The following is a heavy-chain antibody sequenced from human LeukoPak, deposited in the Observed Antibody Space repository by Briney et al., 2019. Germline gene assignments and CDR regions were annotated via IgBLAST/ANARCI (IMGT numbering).Heavy chain of an antibody. CDR1: GGSISSYY. Sequence: SETLSLTCTVSGGSISSYYWSWIRQPAGKGLEWIGRIYTSGSTNYNPSLKSRVTMSVDTSKNQFSLKLSSVTAADTAVYYCAREAIAEEWELRKVAAFDIWGQGTMVTVSS. J-gene: IGHJ3*02. CDR2: IYTSGST. V-gene: IGHV4-4*07. D-gene: IGHD1-26*01. CDR3: AREAIAEEWELRKVAAFDI.